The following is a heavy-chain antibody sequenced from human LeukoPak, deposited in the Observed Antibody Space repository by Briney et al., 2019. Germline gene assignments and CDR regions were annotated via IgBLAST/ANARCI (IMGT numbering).Heavy chain of an antibody. CDR1: GGSISTSY. CDR2: IYTSGST. CDR3: ARGYSGSGTYHIDY. V-gene: IGHV4-4*07. Sequence: KPSETLPLTCTVSGGSISTSYWSWIRQPAGRGLEWIGRIYTSGSTNYNPSLKSRVTMSVDTSKNQFSLKVRSVTAADTAVYYCARGYSGSGTYHIDYWGQGTLVTVSS. J-gene: IGHJ4*02. D-gene: IGHD3-10*01.